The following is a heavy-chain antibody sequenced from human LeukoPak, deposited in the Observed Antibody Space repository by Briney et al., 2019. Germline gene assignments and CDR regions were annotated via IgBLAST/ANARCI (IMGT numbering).Heavy chain of an antibody. J-gene: IGHJ4*02. Sequence: PGGSLRLSCAASGFTFSSYWMSWVRQAPGKGLEWVANIKQDGSGSYYVDSVKGRFTFSRDNAKNSLYLQINTLRAEDTAVYYCARLGEKADFDYWGQGTLVTVSS. CDR2: IKQDGSGS. D-gene: IGHD3-16*01. CDR3: ARLGEKADFDY. CDR1: GFTFSSYW. V-gene: IGHV3-7*01.